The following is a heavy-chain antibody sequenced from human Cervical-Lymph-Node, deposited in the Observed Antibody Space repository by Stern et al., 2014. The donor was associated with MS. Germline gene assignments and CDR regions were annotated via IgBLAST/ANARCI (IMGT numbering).Heavy chain of an antibody. Sequence: VQLVESGSGLVRPSQTLSLTCTVSGGSVSSGGYTWSWLRQPPGKGLGWIGNIYEVESSYYNPSLKSRVTILKDQSKKPFSLWLSSMTAADTALYYCARVVRFLEWVPFDPWGQGILVTVSS. CDR3: ARVVRFLEWVPFDP. D-gene: IGHD3-3*01. V-gene: IGHV4-30-2*01. CDR1: GGSVSSGGYT. J-gene: IGHJ5*02. CDR2: IYEVESS.